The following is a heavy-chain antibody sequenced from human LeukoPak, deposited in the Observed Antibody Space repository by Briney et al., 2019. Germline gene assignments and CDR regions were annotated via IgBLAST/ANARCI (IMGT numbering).Heavy chain of an antibody. CDR2: VKQDGSEK. CDR1: GFTFSSYW. J-gene: IGHJ4*02. CDR3: ARHYDSSGYGIDY. Sequence: PGGSLRLSCAASGFTFSSYWMSWVRQAPGKGLEWVANVKQDGSEKYYVDSVKGRFTISRDNAKNSLYLQMNSLRAKDTAVYYCARHYDSSGYGIDYWGQGTLVTVSS. V-gene: IGHV3-7*01. D-gene: IGHD3-22*01.